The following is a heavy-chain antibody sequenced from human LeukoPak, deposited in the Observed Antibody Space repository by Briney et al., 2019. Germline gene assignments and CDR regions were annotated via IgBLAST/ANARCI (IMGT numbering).Heavy chain of an antibody. CDR1: GFTFSSYG. V-gene: IGHV3-48*03. Sequence: GGSLRLSCVGSGFTFSSYGMHWVRQAPGKGLEWLSYISTSGSTIYYAHSVKGRFTISRDNAQNSLSLQMHSLRAEDTAVYYCARDGFCSSTSCYNDYWGQGTLVTVSS. CDR3: ARDGFCSSTSCYNDY. CDR2: ISTSGSTI. J-gene: IGHJ4*02. D-gene: IGHD2-2*02.